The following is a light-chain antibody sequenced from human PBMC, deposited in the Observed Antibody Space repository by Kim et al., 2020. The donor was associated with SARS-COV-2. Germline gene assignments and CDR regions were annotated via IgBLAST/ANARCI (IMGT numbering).Light chain of an antibody. CDR3: QQSYSTPYS. V-gene: IGKV1-39*01. J-gene: IGKJ2*03. CDR1: QSISSY. CDR2: AAS. Sequence: DIQMTQSPSSLSASVGDRVTITCRASQSISSYLNWYQQKPGKAPKLLIYAASSLQSGVPSRFSGSESGTDFTLTISSLQPADFATYYCQQSYSTPYSFGQGTKLEI.